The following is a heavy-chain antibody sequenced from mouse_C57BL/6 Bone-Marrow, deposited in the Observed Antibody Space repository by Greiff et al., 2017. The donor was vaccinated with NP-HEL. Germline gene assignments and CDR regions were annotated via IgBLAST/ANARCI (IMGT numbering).Heavy chain of an antibody. CDR2: ISYDGSN. J-gene: IGHJ4*01. Sequence: VQLQQSGPGLVKPSQSLSLTCSVTGYSITSGYYWNWIRQFPGNKLEWMGYISYDGSNNYNPSLKNRISITRDTSKNQFFLKLNSVTTEDTATYYCARDLTTVVAPYYYAMDYWGQGTSVTVSS. CDR3: ARDLTTVVAPYYYAMDY. CDR1: GYSITSGYY. V-gene: IGHV3-6*01. D-gene: IGHD1-1*01.